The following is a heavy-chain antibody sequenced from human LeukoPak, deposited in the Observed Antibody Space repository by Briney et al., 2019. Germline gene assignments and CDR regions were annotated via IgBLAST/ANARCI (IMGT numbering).Heavy chain of an antibody. V-gene: IGHV3-43*02. J-gene: IGHJ6*02. CDR1: GFTFDDYA. D-gene: IGHD2-15*01. CDR3: AKELGYCSGGSCYRYYYYYGMDV. Sequence: GGSLRLSCAASGFTFDDYAMHWVRQAPGKGLEWVSLISGDGGSTYYADSVKGRFTISRDNSKNSLYLQMNSLRTEDTALYYCAKELGYCSGGSCYRYYYYYGMDVWGHGTTVTVSS. CDR2: ISGDGGST.